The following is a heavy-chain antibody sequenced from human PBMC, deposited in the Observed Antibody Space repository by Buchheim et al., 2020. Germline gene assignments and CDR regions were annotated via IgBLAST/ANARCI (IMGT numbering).Heavy chain of an antibody. CDR1: GFTFSSYG. CDR3: ARSSSPLEDFQH. Sequence: QVQLVESGGGVVQPGRSLRLSCAASGFTFSSYGMHWVRQAPGKGLEWVAVIWYDGSNKYYADSVKGRFTISRDNSKRTLYRQMNSLRAEDTAVYYCARSSSPLEDFQHWGQGTL. J-gene: IGHJ1*01. CDR2: IWYDGSNK. D-gene: IGHD6-6*01. V-gene: IGHV3-33*01.